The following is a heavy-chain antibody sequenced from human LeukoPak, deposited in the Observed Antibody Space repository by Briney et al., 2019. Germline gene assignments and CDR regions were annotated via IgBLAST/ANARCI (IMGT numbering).Heavy chain of an antibody. CDR3: ARVRGGKYSSSRYYYYGMDA. Sequence: ASVKVSCKASGYTFTSYDINWVRQATGQGLEWMGWMNPNSGNTGYAQKFQGRVTMTRNTSISTAYMELSSLRSEDTAVYYCARVRGGKYSSSRYYYYGMDAWGQGTTVTVSS. J-gene: IGHJ6*02. V-gene: IGHV1-8*01. CDR2: MNPNSGNT. D-gene: IGHD6-13*01. CDR1: GYTFTSYD.